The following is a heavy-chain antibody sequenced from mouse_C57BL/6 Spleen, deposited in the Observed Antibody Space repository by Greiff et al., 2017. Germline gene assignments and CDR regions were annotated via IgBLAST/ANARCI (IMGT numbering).Heavy chain of an antibody. CDR1: GYAFSSSW. V-gene: IGHV1-82*01. J-gene: IGHJ3*01. CDR2: IYPGDGDT. CDR3: ARRKDEAWFAY. Sequence: QVQLKESGPELVKPGASVKISCKASGYAFSSSWMNWVKQRPGKGLEWIGRIYPGDGDTNYNGKFKGKATLTADKSSSTAYMQLSSLTSEDSAVSFCARRKDEAWFAYWGQGTLVTVSA.